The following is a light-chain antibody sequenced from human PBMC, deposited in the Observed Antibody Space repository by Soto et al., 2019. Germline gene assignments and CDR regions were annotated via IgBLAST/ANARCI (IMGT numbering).Light chain of an antibody. CDR1: QSVSSIY. J-gene: IGKJ1*01. CDR3: QHYGSSQRT. CDR2: GAS. Sequence: EVVLTQSPGTLPLSQGERATLSCRASQSVSSIYLAWYQQKPGQAPRLLIYGASSRATGIPDRFSGSGSGTDFTLTISRLEPEDFAVYYCQHYGSSQRTFGQGTKVDIK. V-gene: IGKV3-20*01.